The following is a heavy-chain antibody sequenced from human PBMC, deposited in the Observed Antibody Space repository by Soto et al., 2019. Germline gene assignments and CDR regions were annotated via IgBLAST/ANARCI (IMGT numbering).Heavy chain of an antibody. CDR3: ARDREKVWGSYLYYFDY. D-gene: IGHD3-16*01. J-gene: IGHJ4*02. Sequence: QVQLVQSGAEVKMPGSSVKVSCKASGGTFSSYAISWVRQAPGQGLEWMGGIIPIFGTANYAQKFQGRVTITADESTSTAYMELSSLRSEDTAVYYCARDREKVWGSYLYYFDYWGQGTLVTVSS. CDR2: IIPIFGTA. V-gene: IGHV1-69*12. CDR1: GGTFSSYA.